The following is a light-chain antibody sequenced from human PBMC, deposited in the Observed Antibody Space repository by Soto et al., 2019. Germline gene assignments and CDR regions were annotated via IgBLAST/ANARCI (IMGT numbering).Light chain of an antibody. CDR3: TSNTSSSTWV. J-gene: IGLJ3*02. V-gene: IGLV2-14*01. Sequence: QSALTQPASVSGSPGQSITISCTGTSSDVGAYNYVSWYQQHPGKAPKLMIHDVSNRPSGVSNRFSGSKSGNTASLTISGLQAEDEADYYCTSNTSSSTWVFGGGTKVTVL. CDR1: SSDVGAYNY. CDR2: DVS.